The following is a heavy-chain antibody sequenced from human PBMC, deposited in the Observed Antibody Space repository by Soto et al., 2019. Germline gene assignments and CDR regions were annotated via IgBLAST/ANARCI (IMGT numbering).Heavy chain of an antibody. CDR1: GFSLITTGMR. V-gene: IGHV2-70*04. D-gene: IGHD2-15*01. CDR3: ARTAGYYRGRHFDN. CDR2: IYWDDDK. J-gene: IGHJ4*02. Sequence: SGPTLVNPTPPLTLTCTFSGFSLITTGMRVSCIRQPPGKALDWLSRIYWDDDKFYSTSLKTRLTISKDTSKNQVVLTMTNMGPGDTATYYCARTAGYYRGRHFDNWGQGILVTVSS.